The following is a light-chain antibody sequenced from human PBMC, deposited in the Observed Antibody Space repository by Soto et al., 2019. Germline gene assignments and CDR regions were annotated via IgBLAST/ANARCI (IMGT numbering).Light chain of an antibody. Sequence: DIQMTQSPSTLSASVGDRVTISCRASQNINTWLAWYKQQPWKAPQLLIYKASSLESGVPSRFSGSGSGTDFTLTFSSLRPDDFVTFYCQQYNDSFPTFGQGTKVEIK. CDR2: KAS. J-gene: IGKJ1*01. CDR1: QNINTW. CDR3: QQYNDSFPT. V-gene: IGKV1-5*03.